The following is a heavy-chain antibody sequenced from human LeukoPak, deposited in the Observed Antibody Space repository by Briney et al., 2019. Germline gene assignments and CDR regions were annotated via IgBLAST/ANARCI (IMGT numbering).Heavy chain of an antibody. CDR2: IIPIFGST. V-gene: IGHV1-69*05. CDR1: GDIFNSYS. CDR3: ASVSV. J-gene: IGHJ6*04. Sequence: ASVKVSCNASGDIFNSYSVSWVRQAPGRGLEWMGGIIPIFGSTNYAQKFQGRVTMTRNTSISTAYMELSSLRSEDTAVYYCASVSVWGKGTTVTVSS.